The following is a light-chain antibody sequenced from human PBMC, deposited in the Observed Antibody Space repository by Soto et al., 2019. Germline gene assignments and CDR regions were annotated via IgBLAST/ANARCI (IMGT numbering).Light chain of an antibody. J-gene: IGKJ1*01. Sequence: EIQMTQSPPSLSASVGDRVTITFRTSQNITNCLNCYQQRPGKAPKLLIYCASSLQSGVPLRFSGSGSGTDFTLTISSLQPADSATYDCQESYSPFWGTFSQGPKV. CDR3: QESYSPFWGT. V-gene: IGKV1-39*01. CDR2: CAS. CDR1: QNITNC.